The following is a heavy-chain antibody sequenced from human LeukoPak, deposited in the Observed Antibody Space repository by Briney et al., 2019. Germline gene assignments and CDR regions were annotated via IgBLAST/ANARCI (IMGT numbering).Heavy chain of an antibody. V-gene: IGHV3-23*01. D-gene: IGHD4-17*01. CDR1: VFTFSSCA. CDR2: ISDGGGTT. Sequence: GGSLTLSCAASVFTFSSCAMSWVRQAPAKGLDWVSGISDGGGTTNYADAVKGRFTICRDKSKNTLFLQMNSLRAEDTAVYYCAKSYGDYLGYFDSWGQGTLVTVSS. CDR3: AKSYGDYLGYFDS. J-gene: IGHJ4*02.